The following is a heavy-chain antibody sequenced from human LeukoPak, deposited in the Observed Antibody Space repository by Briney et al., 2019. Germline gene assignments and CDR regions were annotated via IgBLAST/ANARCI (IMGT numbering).Heavy chain of an antibody. CDR3: ARETAGSGYYDSYYYYGMDV. CDR2: IIPIFGTA. D-gene: IGHD3-3*01. V-gene: IGHV1-69*13. Sequence: GASVKVSCKASGGTFSSYAISWVRQAPGQGLEWMGGIIPIFGTANYAQKFQGRVTITADESTSTAYMELSSLRSEDTAVYYCARETAGSGYYDSYYYYGMDVWGQGATVTVSS. J-gene: IGHJ6*02. CDR1: GGTFSSYA.